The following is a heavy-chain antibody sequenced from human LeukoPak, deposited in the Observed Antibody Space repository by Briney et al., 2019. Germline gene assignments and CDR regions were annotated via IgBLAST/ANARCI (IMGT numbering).Heavy chain of an antibody. Sequence: ASVKVSCKASGYTFTGCYMHWVRQAPGQGLEWMGWINPNSGGTNYAQKFQGWVTMTRDTSISTAYMELSRLRSDDTAVYYCARELGSGWYEAARSAFDIWGQGTMVTVSS. CDR1: GYTFTGCY. D-gene: IGHD6-19*01. CDR2: INPNSGGT. CDR3: ARELGSGWYEAARSAFDI. J-gene: IGHJ3*02. V-gene: IGHV1-2*04.